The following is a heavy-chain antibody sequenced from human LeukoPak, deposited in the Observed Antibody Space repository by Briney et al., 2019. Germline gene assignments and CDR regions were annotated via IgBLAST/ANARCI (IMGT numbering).Heavy chain of an antibody. CDR3: ARDGGDGYNLLDY. Sequence: GGSLRLSCAASGFTFGSYSMNWVRQAPGKGLEWVSSISSSSSYIYYADSVKGRFTISRDNAKNSLYLQMNSLRAEDTAVYYCARDGGDGYNLLDYWGQGTLVTVSS. D-gene: IGHD5-24*01. CDR1: GFTFGSYS. V-gene: IGHV3-21*01. J-gene: IGHJ4*02. CDR2: ISSSSSYI.